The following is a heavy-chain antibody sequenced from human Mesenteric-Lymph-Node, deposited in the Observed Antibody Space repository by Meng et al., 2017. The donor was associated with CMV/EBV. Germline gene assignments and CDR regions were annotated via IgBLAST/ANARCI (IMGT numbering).Heavy chain of an antibody. CDR2: MHPAGGGT. J-gene: IGHJ4*02. D-gene: IGHD6-19*01. Sequence: AAPGFTFDGYAIRWVRQAPGQGLAWVSVMHPAGGGTYYAVTVKGRFPISRDTSKSTVHVQMSSLHTEDTAVYYCAKAYGLVSTYCDSWGPGTLVTVSS. CDR3: AKAYGLVSTYCDS. V-gene: IGHV3-23*03. CDR1: GFTFDGYA.